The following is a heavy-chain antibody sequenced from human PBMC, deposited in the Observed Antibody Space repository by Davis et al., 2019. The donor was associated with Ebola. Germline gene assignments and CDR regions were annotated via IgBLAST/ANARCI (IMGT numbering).Heavy chain of an antibody. CDR1: GYNFNNYW. Sequence: KVSCKGSGYNFNNYWIGWVRQMPGKGLEWMGIIYPGDSDTRYNPSFQGQVTISADKSISTAYLQWSSLKASDTAIYYCARRGYCSDYSCPWGWFDPWGQGTLVTVSS. V-gene: IGHV5-51*01. J-gene: IGHJ5*02. CDR2: IYPGDSDT. D-gene: IGHD2-15*01. CDR3: ARRGYCSDYSCPWGWFDP.